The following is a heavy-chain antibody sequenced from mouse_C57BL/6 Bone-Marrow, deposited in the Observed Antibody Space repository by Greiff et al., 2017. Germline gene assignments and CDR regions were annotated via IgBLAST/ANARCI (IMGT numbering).Heavy chain of an antibody. CDR1: GFTFSSYA. CDR2: ISSGGDYI. D-gene: IGHD2-12*01. J-gene: IGHJ4*01. Sequence: DVKLVESGEGLVKPGGSLKLSCAASGFTFSSYAMSWVRQTPEKRLEWVAYISSGGDYIYYADTVKGRFTLTRDNARNTLYLQMSSLKSEDTAMYYCTRNSSYSYAMDDWGQGTSVTVSS. CDR3: TRNSSYSYAMDD. V-gene: IGHV5-9-1*02.